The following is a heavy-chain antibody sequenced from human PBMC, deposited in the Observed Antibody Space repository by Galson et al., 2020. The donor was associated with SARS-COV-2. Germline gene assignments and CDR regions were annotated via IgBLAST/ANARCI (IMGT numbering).Heavy chain of an antibody. Sequence: ETLETLSLTCSVPGGSINNYYWGWIRQSPGKGLEWIAYVYYSGTTSYNPSLKSRVTISLDTSKNQVSLTMNSLRADDTAVYYCARAPDCTKGVCSNYHYYAMDVWGQGTTVTVSS. CDR1: GGSINNYY. V-gene: IGHV4-59*12. D-gene: IGHD2-8*01. J-gene: IGHJ6*02. CDR2: VYYSGTT. CDR3: ARAPDCTKGVCSNYHYYAMDV.